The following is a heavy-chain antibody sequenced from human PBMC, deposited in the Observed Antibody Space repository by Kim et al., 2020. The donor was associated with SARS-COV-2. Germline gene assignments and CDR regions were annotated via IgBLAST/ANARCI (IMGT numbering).Heavy chain of an antibody. J-gene: IGHJ4*02. CDR3: ARDENLIVGATTFDY. CDR2: ISSSSSYI. CDR1: GFTFSSYS. Sequence: GGSLRLSCAASGFTFSSYSMNWVRQAPGKGLEWVSSISSSSSYIYYADSVKGRFTISRDNAKNSLYLQMNSLRAEDTAVYYCARDENLIVGATTFDYWGQGTLVPVSS. D-gene: IGHD1-26*01. V-gene: IGHV3-21*01.